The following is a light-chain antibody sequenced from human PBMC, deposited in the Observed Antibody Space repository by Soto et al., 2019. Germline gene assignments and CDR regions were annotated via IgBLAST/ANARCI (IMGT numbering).Light chain of an antibody. V-gene: IGLV2-14*03. CDR3: SSYTTSNHRQMV. CDR2: DVT. J-gene: IGLJ1*01. Sequence: QSLLTQPASVSGSPGQPISISCPGTSIDVVGYNYVSWYQHHPGKAPKLILYDVTNRPSGVSNPFSGSKSGNTASLTISGPQPEDGADDYGSSYTTSNHRQMVFGSGTRGTV. CDR1: SIDVVGYNY.